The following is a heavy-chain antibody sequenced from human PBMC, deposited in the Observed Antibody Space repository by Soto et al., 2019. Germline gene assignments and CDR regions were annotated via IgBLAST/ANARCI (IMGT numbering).Heavy chain of an antibody. D-gene: IGHD3-10*01. Sequence: PSETLSLTCTVSGGSISSGDYYWSWIRQPPGKGLEWIGYIYYSGSTYYNPSLKSRVTISVDTSKNQFSLKLSSVTAADTAVYYCARDGARGVLWFWGQGTLVTVSS. CDR2: IYYSGST. J-gene: IGHJ4*02. CDR1: GGSISSGDYY. CDR3: ARDGARGVLWF. V-gene: IGHV4-30-4*01.